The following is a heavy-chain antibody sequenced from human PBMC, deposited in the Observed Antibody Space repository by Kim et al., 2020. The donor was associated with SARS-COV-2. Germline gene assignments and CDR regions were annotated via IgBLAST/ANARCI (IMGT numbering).Heavy chain of an antibody. V-gene: IGHV3-30*07. Sequence: DAVKGRVTISRDNSKTTLYLQMDSLRAEDTAVYYWAREGAVGATSDAFDIWGQGTMVTVSS. J-gene: IGHJ3*02. D-gene: IGHD1-26*01. CDR3: AREGAVGATSDAFDI.